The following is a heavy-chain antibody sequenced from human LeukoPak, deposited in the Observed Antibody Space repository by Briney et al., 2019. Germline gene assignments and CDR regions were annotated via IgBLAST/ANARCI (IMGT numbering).Heavy chain of an antibody. CDR2: ISGSGGST. CDR3: AKGVPAVAGTSSHYYFDY. J-gene: IGHJ4*02. CDR1: GFTFSSYA. Sequence: GGSLRLSCAASGFTFSSYALSWVRQAPGKGLEWVSAISGSGGSTYYADSVKGRFTISRDNSKNTLYLQMKSLRAEDTAVYNCAKGVPAVAGTSSHYYFDYWGQGTLVTVSS. D-gene: IGHD6-19*01. V-gene: IGHV3-23*01.